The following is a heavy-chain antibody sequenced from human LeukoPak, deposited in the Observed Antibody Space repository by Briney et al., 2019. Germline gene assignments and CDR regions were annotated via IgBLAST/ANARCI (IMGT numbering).Heavy chain of an antibody. J-gene: IGHJ4*02. CDR1: GFTFRSYA. Sequence: GGSLRLSCSASGFTFRSYAMHWVRQAPGKGLEYVSAISSNGGSTYYADSVKGRFTVSRDNSKNTLYLQMNSLRAEDTAVYYCAKARGTVVPPFDYWGQGTLATVSS. D-gene: IGHD3-22*01. V-gene: IGHV3-64*04. CDR2: ISSNGGST. CDR3: AKARGTVVPPFDY.